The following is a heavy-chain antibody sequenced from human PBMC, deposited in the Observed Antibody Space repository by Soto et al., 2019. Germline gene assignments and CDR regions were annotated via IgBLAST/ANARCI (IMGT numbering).Heavy chain of an antibody. J-gene: IGHJ4*02. CDR3: ARVPYGSWSGYYDY. Sequence: QVQLVESGGGVVQPGRSLRLSCAASGFTFSSYAMHWVRQAPGKGLEWVAVISYDGSNKYYADSVKGRFTISRDNSKNTLYLQMNSLRAEDTAVYYCARVPYGSWSGYYDYWGQGTLVTVSS. V-gene: IGHV3-30-3*01. CDR2: ISYDGSNK. D-gene: IGHD3-3*01. CDR1: GFTFSSYA.